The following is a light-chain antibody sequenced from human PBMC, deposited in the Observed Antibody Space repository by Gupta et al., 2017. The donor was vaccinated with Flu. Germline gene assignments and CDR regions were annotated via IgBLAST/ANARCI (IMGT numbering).Light chain of an antibody. Sequence: QSVLTQPPSASATPGQRVSISCSGTSSNIGSSYVHWYQQLPGRAPKVLIYKNNQRPSGVPDRFSGSKSGTSASLAISGLRSDDEADYYCATWDDSRSGWVFGGGTKLTVL. CDR2: KNN. V-gene: IGLV1-47*01. J-gene: IGLJ3*02. CDR1: SSNIGSSY. CDR3: ATWDDSRSGWV.